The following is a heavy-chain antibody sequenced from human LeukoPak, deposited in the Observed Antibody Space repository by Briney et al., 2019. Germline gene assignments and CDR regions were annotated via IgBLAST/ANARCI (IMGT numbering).Heavy chain of an antibody. V-gene: IGHV3-7*01. CDR2: TKQDGSQK. J-gene: IGHJ4*02. CDR3: ALLGFDYFDY. Sequence: GGSLRLSCAASGFTFSTYWMSWVRQAPGKGLEWVANTKQDGSQKYYVDSVKGRFTISRDNAKNSLYLQMNSLRAEDAAVYYCALLGFDYFDYWGQGTLVTVSS. CDR1: GFTFSTYW.